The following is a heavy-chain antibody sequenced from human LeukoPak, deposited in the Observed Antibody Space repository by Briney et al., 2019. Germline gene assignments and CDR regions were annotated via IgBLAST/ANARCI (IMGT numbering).Heavy chain of an antibody. D-gene: IGHD3-22*01. J-gene: IGHJ4*02. CDR2: TYYRSKWYN. CDR3: ARATMIPRGFDY. V-gene: IGHV6-1*01. CDR1: GDSVSSNSAA. Sequence: SQTLSLTCAISGDSVSSNSAAWNWIRQSPSRGLEWLGRTYYRSKWYNDYAVSVKRRITINPDTSKNQLSLQLNSVTPEDTAVYYCARATMIPRGFDYWGQGVLVTVAS.